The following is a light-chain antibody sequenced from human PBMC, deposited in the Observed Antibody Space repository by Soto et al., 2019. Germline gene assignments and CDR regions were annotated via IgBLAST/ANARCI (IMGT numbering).Light chain of an antibody. CDR2: EVG. CDR1: NSDIGAYNH. Sequence: LTQPPSASGSPGQSVTISCTGSNSDIGAYNHVSWYQQHPGKAPKLIIYEVGERPSGVPDRFSGSKSGITASLTVSGLQAEDEADYYCCSFAGSKNFVFGTGTKVTVL. CDR3: CSFAGSKNFV. J-gene: IGLJ1*01. V-gene: IGLV2-8*01.